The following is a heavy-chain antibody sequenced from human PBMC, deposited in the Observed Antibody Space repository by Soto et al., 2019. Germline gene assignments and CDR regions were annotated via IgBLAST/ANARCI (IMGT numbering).Heavy chain of an antibody. V-gene: IGHV3-30*18. CDR3: AKDFKVSGSHYGTLNYYYGMDV. D-gene: IGHD3-10*01. J-gene: IGHJ6*02. CDR2: ISYDGYLK. CDR1: GFTFSKYG. Sequence: QGQLVESGGGVVQPGRSLRLSCEASGFTFSKYGMQWVRQAPGKWLEWVAVISYDGYLKYYVDSVKGRFTVARDNYNNTLFLEMNSLRVEDTAVYFCAKDFKVSGSHYGTLNYYYGMDVWGQGTTVTVSS.